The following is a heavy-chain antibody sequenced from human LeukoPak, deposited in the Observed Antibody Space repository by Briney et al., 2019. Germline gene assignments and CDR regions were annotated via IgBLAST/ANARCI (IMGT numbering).Heavy chain of an antibody. CDR1: GYTFTSYG. Sequence: SVKVSCKASGYTFTSYGISWVRQAPGQGLEWMGRIIPILGIANYAQKFQGRVTITADKSTSTAYMELSSLRSEDTAVYYCARDRNYYDSSGRTVFFDYWGQGTLVTVSS. D-gene: IGHD3-22*01. V-gene: IGHV1-69*04. J-gene: IGHJ4*02. CDR2: IIPILGIA. CDR3: ARDRNYYDSSGRTVFFDY.